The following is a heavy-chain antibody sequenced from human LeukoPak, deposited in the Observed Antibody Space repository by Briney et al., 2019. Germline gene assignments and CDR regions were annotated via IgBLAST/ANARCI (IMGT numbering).Heavy chain of an antibody. J-gene: IGHJ6*02. CDR3: ARRAGSIYYYYGMDV. D-gene: IGHD1-1*01. CDR1: GGSVSSNNYY. Sequence: SETLSLTCTVSGGSVSSNNYYWSWIRQPPGKGLEWIGYIYYTGSTNYNPSLKSRVTISVDTSKNQFSLKLSSVTAADTAVYYCARRAGSIYYYYGMDVWGQGTTVTVSS. V-gene: IGHV4-61*01. CDR2: IYYTGST.